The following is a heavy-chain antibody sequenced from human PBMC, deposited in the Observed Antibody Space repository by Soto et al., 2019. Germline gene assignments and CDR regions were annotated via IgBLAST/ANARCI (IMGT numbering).Heavy chain of an antibody. J-gene: IGHJ6*01. D-gene: IGHD2-8*01. CDR1: GYTLTSYG. Sequence: ASVKVSCKASGYTLTSYGISWVRQAPGQGLEWMGWISAYNGNTNYAQKLQGRVTMTTDTSTSTAYMELRSLRSDDTAVYYCARDPACNAVCSFFYHSHCLYIWG. CDR2: ISAYNGNT. CDR3: ARDPACNAVCSFFYHSHCLYI. V-gene: IGHV1-18*01.